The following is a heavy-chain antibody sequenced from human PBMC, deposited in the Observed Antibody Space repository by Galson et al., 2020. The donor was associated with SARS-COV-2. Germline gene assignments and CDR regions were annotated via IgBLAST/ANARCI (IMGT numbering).Heavy chain of an antibody. CDR3: AKRNELVWVGRLLLSNYNYGMYV. J-gene: IGHJ6*02. CDR2: INHSGSS. CDR1: GGSFSGYY. V-gene: IGHV4-34*01. Sequence: SETLSLTCAVYGGSFSGYYWTWIRQPPGKGLEWIGEINHSGSSSYHTYLKSRVTMSVDTSKNQFPLKLRSVTAADTGVYYCAKRNELVWVGRLLLSNYNYGMYVWGQGTAVTVSS. D-gene: IGHD3-22*01.